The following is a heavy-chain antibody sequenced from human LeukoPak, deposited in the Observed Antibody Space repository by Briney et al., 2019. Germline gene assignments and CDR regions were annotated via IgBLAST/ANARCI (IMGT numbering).Heavy chain of an antibody. J-gene: IGHJ4*02. CDR3: AREEPARSTDY. D-gene: IGHD1-14*01. CDR1: GFIFSSYP. V-gene: IGHV3-64*01. Sequence: GGSLRLSCVASGFIFSSYPMLWVGQAPGKRLEYVSVVSGDGGTTYYTKSVNGRFTISRDNSKNTLYLQMGSLREEDMAVYYCAREEPARSTDYWGQGTLVTVSS. CDR2: VSGDGGTT.